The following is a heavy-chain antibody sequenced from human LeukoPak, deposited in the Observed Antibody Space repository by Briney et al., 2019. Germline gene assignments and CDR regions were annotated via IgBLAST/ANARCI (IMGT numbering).Heavy chain of an antibody. V-gene: IGHV4-39*07. CDR3: ARDPNIVSAVTLRAFDI. CDR2: VFHDGSP. Sequence: SETLSLTCTVSGGSISSGDYFWSWIRQPPGKGLEWIGEVFHDGSPNYNPSFRGRVTILVDKSKNQFSLNLGSLTAADTAMYYCARDPNIVSAVTLRAFDIWGQGTMVSVSS. D-gene: IGHD5/OR15-5a*01. CDR1: GGSISSGDYF. J-gene: IGHJ3*02.